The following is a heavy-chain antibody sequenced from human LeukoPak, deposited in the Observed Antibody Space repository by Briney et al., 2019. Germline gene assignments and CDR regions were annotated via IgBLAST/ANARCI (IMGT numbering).Heavy chain of an antibody. CDR3: AKDRRLYDILTPFDY. CDR1: GFTFSSYG. J-gene: IGHJ4*02. CDR2: ISNDAGNY. D-gene: IGHD3-9*01. V-gene: IGHV3-30*18. Sequence: PGGSLRLSCAASGFTFSSYGFHWVRQAPGKGLEWVALISNDAGNYYYADSVKGRFTISRDNSKNTLYLQMNSLRAEDTAVYFCAKDRRLYDILTPFDYWGQGTLVTVSS.